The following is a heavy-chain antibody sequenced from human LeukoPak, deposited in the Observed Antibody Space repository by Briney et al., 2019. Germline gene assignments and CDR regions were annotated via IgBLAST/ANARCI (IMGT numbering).Heavy chain of an antibody. Sequence: PGGSLRLSCAASGFTFSSYSMNWVRQAPGKGLEWVSSISSSSSYIYYADSVKGRFTISRDNAKNSLYLQMNSLRAEDTAVYYCARVAMRGIAARTYFDYWGQGTLVTVSS. CDR1: GFTFSSYS. D-gene: IGHD6-6*01. CDR3: ARVAMRGIAARTYFDY. J-gene: IGHJ4*02. V-gene: IGHV3-21*01. CDR2: ISSSSSYI.